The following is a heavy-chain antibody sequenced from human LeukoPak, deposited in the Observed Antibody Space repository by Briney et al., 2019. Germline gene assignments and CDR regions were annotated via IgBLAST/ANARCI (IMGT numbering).Heavy chain of an antibody. CDR1: GFTFSSYA. J-gene: IGHJ5*02. CDR2: ISGSGGST. CDR3: ANPNAYYDFWSGYYIYFRWFDP. V-gene: IGHV3-23*01. D-gene: IGHD3-3*01. Sequence: SGGSLRLSCAASGFTFSSYAMSWVRQAPGKGLEWVSTISGSGGSTDYADSVKGRFTISRDNSKNTLYLQMNSLRAEDTAVYYRANPNAYYDFWSGYYIYFRWFDPWGQGTLVTVSS.